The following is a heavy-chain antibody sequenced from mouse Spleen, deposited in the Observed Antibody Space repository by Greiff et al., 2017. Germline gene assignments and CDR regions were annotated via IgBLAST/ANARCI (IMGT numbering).Heavy chain of an antibody. D-gene: IGHD4-1*02. CDR1: GFNIKNTY. Sequence: EVQRVESVAELVRPGASVKLSCTASGFNIKNTYMHWVKQRPEQGLEWIGRIDPANGNTKYAPKFQGKATITADTSSNTAYLQLSSLTSEDTAIYYCARSSQLGRYYFDYWGQGTTLTVSS. V-gene: IGHV14-3*01. CDR2: IDPANGNT. CDR3: ARSSQLGRYYFDY. J-gene: IGHJ2*01.